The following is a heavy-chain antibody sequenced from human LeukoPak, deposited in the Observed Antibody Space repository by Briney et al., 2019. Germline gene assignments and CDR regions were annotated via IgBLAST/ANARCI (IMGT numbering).Heavy chain of an antibody. CDR1: GFTLSSYA. Sequence: GGSLRLSCAASGFTLSSYAMSWVRQAPGKGLEWVSAISGSGGSTYYAGSVKGRFTISRDNSKNTLYLHMNSLRAEDPAVYYCAKDIGGDPLGNMIFDYWGQGTVVTVSS. CDR3: AKDIGGDPLGNMIFDY. D-gene: IGHD2-21*02. V-gene: IGHV3-23*01. CDR2: ISGSGGST. J-gene: IGHJ4*02.